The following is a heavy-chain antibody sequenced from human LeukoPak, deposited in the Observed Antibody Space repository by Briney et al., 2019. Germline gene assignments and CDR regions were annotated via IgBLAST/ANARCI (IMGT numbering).Heavy chain of an antibody. CDR3: ARAQQLPYYGMDV. V-gene: IGHV4-59*01. D-gene: IGHD6-13*01. CDR2: IYYSGST. Sequence: SETLSITCTDSGGAISSYDWSWIRQPPVNLLHRIGYIYYSGSTNYNPSLKSRVTISVDTSKNQFSLKLSSVTAADTAVYYCARAQQLPYYGMDVWGQGTTVTVSS. CDR1: GGAISSYD. J-gene: IGHJ6*02.